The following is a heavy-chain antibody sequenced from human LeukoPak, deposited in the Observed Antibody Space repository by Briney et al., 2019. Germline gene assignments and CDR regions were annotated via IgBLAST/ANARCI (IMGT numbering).Heavy chain of an antibody. CDR1: GFTFSSYW. CDR3: ARDRIQLWFQD. Sequence: GGSLRLSCAASGFTFSSYWMSWVRQAPGQGLEWVANIKQDGSEKYYVDSVKGRFTISRDNAKNSLYLQMNSLRAEDTAVYYCARDRIQLWFQDGGQGTLVTVSS. CDR2: IKQDGSEK. D-gene: IGHD5-18*01. J-gene: IGHJ4*02. V-gene: IGHV3-7*01.